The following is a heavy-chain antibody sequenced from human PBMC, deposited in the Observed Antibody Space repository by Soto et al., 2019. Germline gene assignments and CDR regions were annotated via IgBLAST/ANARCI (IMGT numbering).Heavy chain of an antibody. CDR1: GGTFSSYA. CDR3: ASNTLNFDWLHAFAI. J-gene: IGHJ3*02. CDR2: IIPIFGTA. D-gene: IGHD3-9*01. Sequence: QVQLVQSGAEVKKPGSSVTFSCKASGGTFSSYAISWVRQAPGQGLEWMGGIIPIFGTANYAQKFQGRVTITADESTSTAYMDLSSLRSEDTAVYYCASNTLNFDWLHAFAIWGQGTMVTVSS. V-gene: IGHV1-69*01.